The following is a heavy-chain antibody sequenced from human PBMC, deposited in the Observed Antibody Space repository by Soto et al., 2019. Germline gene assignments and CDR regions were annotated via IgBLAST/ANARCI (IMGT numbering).Heavy chain of an antibody. D-gene: IGHD3-10*01. V-gene: IGHV3-48*01. CDR3: ARDRVSGAYYHDAFDM. CDR2: ISSSDSTI. Sequence: EVQLVESGGNLVQPGGSLRLSCAASGFTFSSYSMNWVRQAPGKGLEWVSYISSSDSTIYHADSVKGRFTNSRDNAKKSLCLQMTSLRAEDTAVYYCARDRVSGAYYHDAFDMWGQGTMVTVSS. CDR1: GFTFSSYS. J-gene: IGHJ3*02.